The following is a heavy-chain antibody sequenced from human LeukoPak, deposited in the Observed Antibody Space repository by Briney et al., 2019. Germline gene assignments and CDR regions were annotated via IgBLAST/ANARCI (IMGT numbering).Heavy chain of an antibody. CDR2: FDVAETDT. CDR1: GYTLSELL. V-gene: IGHV1-24*01. CDR3: SSSGVEEWQGLHF. D-gene: IGHD3-3*01. J-gene: IGHJ4*02. Sequence: GASVKDSCKVCGYTLSELLMHWVRQSPGKGREGMGGFDVAETDTIYAQKFQGRVTMTEDTSTDTAYMELNSLSSEDTAVYYCSSSGVEEWQGLHFWGQGTLVTVSS.